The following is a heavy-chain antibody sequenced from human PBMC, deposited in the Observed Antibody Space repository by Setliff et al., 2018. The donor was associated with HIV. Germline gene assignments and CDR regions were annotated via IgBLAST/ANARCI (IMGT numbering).Heavy chain of an antibody. D-gene: IGHD3-10*01. CDR3: AREGSPIYYYDY. CDR1: GYLFTGYY. CDR2: INVNSGGT. J-gene: IGHJ4*02. Sequence: ASVKVSCKASGYLFTGYYMHWVRQAPGQGLEWMGWINVNSGGTKYAQKFQGRVTMTRDTSISTAYMEVSSLRSDDTAVYYCAREGSPIYYYDYWSQGTLVTVSS. V-gene: IGHV1-2*02.